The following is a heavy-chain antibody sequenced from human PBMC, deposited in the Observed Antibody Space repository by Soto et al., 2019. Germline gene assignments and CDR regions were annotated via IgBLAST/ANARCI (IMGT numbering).Heavy chain of an antibody. Sequence: SETLSLTCAVYGGSFSGYYWSWIRQPPGKGLEWIGEINHSGSTNYNPSLKSRVTISVDTSKNQFSLKLSSVTAADTAVYYCARGGHSSGWYWWFDPWGQGTLVTVSS. D-gene: IGHD6-19*01. CDR3: ARGGHSSGWYWWFDP. CDR1: GGSFSGYY. CDR2: INHSGST. J-gene: IGHJ5*02. V-gene: IGHV4-34*01.